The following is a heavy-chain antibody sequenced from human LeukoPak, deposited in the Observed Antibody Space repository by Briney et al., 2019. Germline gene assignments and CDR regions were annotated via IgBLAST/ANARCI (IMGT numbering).Heavy chain of an antibody. Sequence: GRSLRLSCAASGFTFSSYGMHWVRQAPGKGLEWVAVISYDGSNKYYADSVKGRFTISRDNSKNTLYLQMNSLRAEDTAVYYCAKESQYYDILTGMDVWGQGTTVTVSS. J-gene: IGHJ6*02. CDR3: AKESQYYDILTGMDV. CDR1: GFTFSSYG. CDR2: ISYDGSNK. V-gene: IGHV3-30*18. D-gene: IGHD3-9*01.